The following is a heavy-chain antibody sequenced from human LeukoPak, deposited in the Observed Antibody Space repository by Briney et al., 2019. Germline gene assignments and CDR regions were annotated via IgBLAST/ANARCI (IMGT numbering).Heavy chain of an antibody. CDR2: IKQDGSEK. CDR1: GFTFSRHW. D-gene: IGHD3-3*01. CDR3: ARADFWSGWPFDP. J-gene: IGHJ5*02. V-gene: IGHV3-7*01. Sequence: GGSLRLSCAASGFTFSRHWMTWVRQAPGKGLEWVANIKQDGSEKYYVDSVKGRFTISRDNAKNSLYLQMNSLRAEDTAVYYCARADFWSGWPFDPWGQGTLVTVSS.